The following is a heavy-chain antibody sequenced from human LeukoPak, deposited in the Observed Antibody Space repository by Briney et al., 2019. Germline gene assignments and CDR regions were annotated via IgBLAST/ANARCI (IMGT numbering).Heavy chain of an antibody. J-gene: IGHJ4*02. Sequence: GASVKVSCRASGYVFASHWVHWFRQAPGQGLEWVGFIKPDSGQTGLAQSLQGRVTLTRDTFISTVYMELNGLTSDDTAVYFCARDYPHQRFDIWGQGTLVTVYS. D-gene: IGHD2-2*01. V-gene: IGHV1-2*02. CDR3: ARDYPHQRFDI. CDR2: IKPDSGQT. CDR1: GYVFASHW.